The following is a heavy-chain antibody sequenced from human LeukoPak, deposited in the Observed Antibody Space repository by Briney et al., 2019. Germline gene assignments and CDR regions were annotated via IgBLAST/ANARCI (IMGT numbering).Heavy chain of an antibody. D-gene: IGHD1-1*01. J-gene: IGHJ3*02. V-gene: IGHV4-39*01. CDR1: GGSTSSSDYY. CDR2: IYSGST. CDR3: ARHGVHSSFDT. Sequence: PSETLSLTCTVSGGSTSSSDYYWAWVRQPPGKGPEWIGSIYSGSTYYNPSLKSRVTFSFDTSKTQFSLRLSPMTAADAAVYYCARHGVHSSFDTWGQGTMVAVSS.